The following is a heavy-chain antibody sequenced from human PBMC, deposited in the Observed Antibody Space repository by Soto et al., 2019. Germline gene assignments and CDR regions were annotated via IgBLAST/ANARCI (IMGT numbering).Heavy chain of an antibody. J-gene: IGHJ5*02. CDR1: GFTFSSYS. V-gene: IGHV3-48*01. Sequence: GGSLRLSCVASGFTFSSYSMNWVRRAPGKGLEWVSYISSSSSTIYYADSVKGRFTISRDNAKNSLYLQMNSLRAEDTAVYYCAREDSSSWLNWFDPWGQGTLVTVSS. CDR3: AREDSSSWLNWFDP. D-gene: IGHD6-13*01. CDR2: ISSSSSTI.